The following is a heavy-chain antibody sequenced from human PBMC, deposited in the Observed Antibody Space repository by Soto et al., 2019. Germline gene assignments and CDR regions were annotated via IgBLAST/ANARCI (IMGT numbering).Heavy chain of an antibody. CDR3: ARGVRTRASLILRYFYGRDV. D-gene: IGHD2-2*01. Sequence: DASVKVSCKASGYTLSGYYIHWVRQAPGQGLQWVAWINPDRGDTDYAQNVQGWVNMTSDTSISTAYMELSGLKVDETAVYYCARGVRTRASLILRYFYGRDVWGQGTTVTVSS. J-gene: IGHJ6*01. CDR2: INPDRGDT. V-gene: IGHV1-2*04. CDR1: GYTLSGYY.